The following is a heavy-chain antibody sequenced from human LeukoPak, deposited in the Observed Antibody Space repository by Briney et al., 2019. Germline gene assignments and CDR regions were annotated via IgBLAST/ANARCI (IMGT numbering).Heavy chain of an antibody. V-gene: IGHV1-18*01. CDR1: GYTFITHD. Sequence: ASVKVSCKASGYTFITHDINWVRQAPGQGLEWMGWISAYNGNTNYAQKLQGRVTMTTDTSTSTAYMELRSLRSDDTAVYYCARFPYGDYDYWGQGTLVTVSS. J-gene: IGHJ4*02. CDR3: ARFPYGDYDY. CDR2: ISAYNGNT. D-gene: IGHD4-17*01.